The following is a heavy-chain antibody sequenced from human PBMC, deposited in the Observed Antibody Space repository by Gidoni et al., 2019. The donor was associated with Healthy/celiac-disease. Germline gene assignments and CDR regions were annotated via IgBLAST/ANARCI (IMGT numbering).Heavy chain of an antibody. J-gene: IGHJ4*02. CDR3: AHAKSGYYDRGGWLHFDY. CDR2: ISYDGSNK. D-gene: IGHD3-22*01. Sequence: VQLVESGGGVVQPGRSLRLSCAASGSTFSSYAMHWVRQAPGKGLEWVAVISYDGSNKYYADSVKGRFTISRDNSKNTLYLQMNSLRAEDTAVYYCAHAKSGYYDRGGWLHFDYWGQGTLVTVSS. CDR1: GSTFSSYA. V-gene: IGHV3-30-3*01.